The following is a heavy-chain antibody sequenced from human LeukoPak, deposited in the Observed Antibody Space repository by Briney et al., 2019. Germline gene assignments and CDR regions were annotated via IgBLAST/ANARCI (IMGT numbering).Heavy chain of an antibody. D-gene: IGHD6-13*01. CDR1: GFTFSNYW. Sequence: QPGGSLRLSCAASGFTFSNYWMSWVRQAPGKGLEWVASIKEDGSDKYYVDSVKGRFTISRDSAKNSLFLQMNSLRAEDTAVYYCAEDAAGPEYWGQGTLVTVSS. CDR2: IKEDGSDK. J-gene: IGHJ4*02. CDR3: AEDAAGPEY. V-gene: IGHV3-7*05.